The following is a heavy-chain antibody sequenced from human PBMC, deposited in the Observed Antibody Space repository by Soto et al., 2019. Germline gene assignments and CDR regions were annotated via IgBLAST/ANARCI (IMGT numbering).Heavy chain of an antibody. CDR3: AHRPYGDYPIDY. D-gene: IGHD4-17*01. CDR1: GFSLNTSGVG. Sequence: QITLKESGPTLVKPTQTLTLTCTVSGFSLNTSGVGVGWIGQPPVKALEWLALIYWDDDKRYSPSLKSRLTITKDHSKNRVVLTMTNMDPVDTGTSYCAHRPYGDYPIDYWGQGTLVTVSS. V-gene: IGHV2-5*02. CDR2: IYWDDDK. J-gene: IGHJ4*02.